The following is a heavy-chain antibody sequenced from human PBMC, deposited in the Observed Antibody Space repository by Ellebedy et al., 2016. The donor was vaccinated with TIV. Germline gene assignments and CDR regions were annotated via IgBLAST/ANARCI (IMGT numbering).Heavy chain of an antibody. V-gene: IGHV4-59*08. CDR2: IYYSGIT. CDR1: GGSLRGYY. J-gene: IGHJ4*02. Sequence: MPSETLSLTCTVSGGSLRGYYWGWIRQPPGKGLEWFGYIYYSGITDYHPSLRSRVIISVDTSKNQLSLKLSSVTAADAAMYYCASWNEGFDYWGQGTLVTVSS. CDR3: ASWNEGFDY. D-gene: IGHD1-1*01.